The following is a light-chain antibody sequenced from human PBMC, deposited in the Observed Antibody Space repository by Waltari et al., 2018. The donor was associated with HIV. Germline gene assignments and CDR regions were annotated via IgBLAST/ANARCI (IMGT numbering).Light chain of an antibody. J-gene: IGLJ1*01. CDR3: CSYAGSNTYL. CDR2: DVS. V-gene: IGLV2-23*02. Sequence: QSALTQPASVSGFPGQSITISCTGSSSDVGSYNYVSWYQQHPGKAPKLLIYDVSKRPSGVSTRFSGSESGNTASLTISGLQAEDEADYYCCSYAGSNTYLFGTGTEVTVL. CDR1: SSDVGSYNY.